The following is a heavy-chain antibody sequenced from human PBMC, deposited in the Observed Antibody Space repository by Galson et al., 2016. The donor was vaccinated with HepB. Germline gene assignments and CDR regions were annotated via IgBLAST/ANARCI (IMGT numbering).Heavy chain of an antibody. CDR1: GGAFSGTTYY. J-gene: IGHJ3*02. V-gene: IGHV4-39*01. D-gene: IGHD4-17*01. Sequence: ETLSLTCTVSGGAFSGTTYYWGWIRQPPGKGLEWIGSIHYGGSIYYNPSLKSRVTISVDTSKNQFSLKLRSVTAADTAVYYCVSLRLNAFDIWGQGTMVTVSS. CDR2: IHYGGSI. CDR3: VSLRLNAFDI.